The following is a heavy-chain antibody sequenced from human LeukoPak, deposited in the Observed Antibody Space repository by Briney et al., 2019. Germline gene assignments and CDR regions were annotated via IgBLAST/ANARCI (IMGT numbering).Heavy chain of an antibody. Sequence: PSETLSLTCTVSGGSISSSIWWSWVRQPPGKGLEWIGEIYHSGNTNYNPSLKSRDTISVDKSNNQFSLRLTSVTAADTAVYYCAKNWGPYIRYFDYWGQGTLVTVSS. V-gene: IGHV4-4*02. D-gene: IGHD3-16*01. CDR2: IYHSGNT. CDR1: GGSISSSIW. J-gene: IGHJ4*02. CDR3: AKNWGPYIRYFDY.